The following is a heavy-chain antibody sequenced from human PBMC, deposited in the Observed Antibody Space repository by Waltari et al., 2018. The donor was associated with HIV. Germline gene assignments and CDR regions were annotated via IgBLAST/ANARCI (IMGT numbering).Heavy chain of an antibody. CDR1: GGSFSDRH. D-gene: IGHD3-10*01. Sequence: QVLLQQWGSALLKPSYTLSLTCAVYGGSFSDRHWWWIRQSPGKRLGWIGDIDDSGSRDCKPLHKGRISLAVDTSDSQFSMQLPSVTAADRAIYFWARTPDRTAFASGDCAWQQILTRYVFDYWSQGTGVTVSS. CDR3: ARTPDRTAFASGDCAWQQILTRYVFDY. V-gene: IGHV4-34*01. CDR2: IDDSGSR. J-gene: IGHJ4*02.